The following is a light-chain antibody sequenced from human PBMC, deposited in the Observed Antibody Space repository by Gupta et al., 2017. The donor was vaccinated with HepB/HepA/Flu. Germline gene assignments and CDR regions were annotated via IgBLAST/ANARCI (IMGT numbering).Light chain of an antibody. CDR1: SGHSSYI. CDR2: LEGSGSY. Sequence: QPALTQSSSASASLGSSVKLTCTLSSGHSSYIIAWHQQQPGKAPRYLMKLEGSGSYNKGSGVPDRFSGSSSGADRYLTISNLQSEDEADYYCETWDSKVFGGGTKLTVL. V-gene: IGLV4-60*03. J-gene: IGLJ2*01. CDR3: ETWDSKV.